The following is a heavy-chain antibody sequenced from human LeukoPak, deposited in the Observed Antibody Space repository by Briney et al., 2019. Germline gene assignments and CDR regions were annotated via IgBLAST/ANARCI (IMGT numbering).Heavy chain of an antibody. CDR1: GYTFTSYD. Sequence: ASVKVSCKASGYTFTSYDINWVRQATGLGLEWMGWMNRNSGNTGYAQKFQSRVTMTRNTSISTAYMELSSLRSEDTAVYYCARGASRVDYWGQGTLVTVSS. D-gene: IGHD6-13*01. CDR3: ARGASRVDY. CDR2: MNRNSGNT. J-gene: IGHJ4*02. V-gene: IGHV1-8*01.